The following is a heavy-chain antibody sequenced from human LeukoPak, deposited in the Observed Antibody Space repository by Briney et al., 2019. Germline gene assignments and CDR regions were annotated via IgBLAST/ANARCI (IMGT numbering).Heavy chain of an antibody. CDR3: ARGRGDTDY. Sequence: SETLSLTCTVSGGFISGYYWSWIRQPPGKRPEWIGYIHYSGRANYNPSLKSRVTISVGTSQNQFSLQLNSVTTADTAVYYCARGRGDTDYWGQGSLVTVSS. D-gene: IGHD3-10*01. CDR1: GGFISGYY. J-gene: IGHJ4*02. CDR2: IHYSGRA. V-gene: IGHV4-59*01.